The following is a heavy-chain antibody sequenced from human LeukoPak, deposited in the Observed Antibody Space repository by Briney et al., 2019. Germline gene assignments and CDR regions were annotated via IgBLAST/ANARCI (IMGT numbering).Heavy chain of an antibody. CDR1: GYTFTTSH. J-gene: IGHJ6*02. V-gene: IGHV1-46*04. CDR3: GRAALEYDSASGGGYNYYGMDV. Sequence: ASVKVSCKASGYTFTTSHMHWVRQAPGQGLEWMGIIIPSGGSTSYAQKLQGRVTMTSDTSTSTAYMELSSLKSEDTAVYYCGRAALEYDSASGGGYNYYGMDVWGQGTTVTVSS. D-gene: IGHD6-6*01. CDR2: IIPSGGST.